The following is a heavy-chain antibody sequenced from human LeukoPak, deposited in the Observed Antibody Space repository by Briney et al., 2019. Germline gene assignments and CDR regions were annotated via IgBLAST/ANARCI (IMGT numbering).Heavy chain of an antibody. CDR1: GGSISSSY. CDR3: ARGVGVYYDSSGYDYFDY. J-gene: IGHJ4*02. D-gene: IGHD3-22*01. Sequence: SETLSLTCTVSGGSISSSYWSWLRQPPGKRLEWIGFMSYSGISNYNPSLKSRVTVSVDTSNNQFSLKLSSVTAADTAVYYCARGVGVYYDSSGYDYFDYWGQGTLVTVSS. V-gene: IGHV4-59*01. CDR2: MSYSGIS.